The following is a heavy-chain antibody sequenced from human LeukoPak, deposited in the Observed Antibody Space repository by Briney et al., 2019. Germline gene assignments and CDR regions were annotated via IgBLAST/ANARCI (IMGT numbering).Heavy chain of an antibody. J-gene: IGHJ6*03. Sequence: KASETLSLTCTVSGGSISSSHYYWGWIRQPPGKGLEWIGSIYYSGTTYYNPSLESRVTISDDTSKNRFSLMLTSVTAADTAAYYCARQSSDYYYYYIDVWGEGTTVIVSS. V-gene: IGHV4-39*01. CDR1: GGSISSSHYY. CDR3: ARQSSDYYYYYIDV. CDR2: IYYSGTT.